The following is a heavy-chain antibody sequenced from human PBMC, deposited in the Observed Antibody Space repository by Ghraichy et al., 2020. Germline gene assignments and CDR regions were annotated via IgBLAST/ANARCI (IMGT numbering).Heavy chain of an antibody. CDR1: GFTFSDYG. Sequence: LSLTCAASGFTFSDYGMHWVRQAPGKGLEWVAGISYDASTKYYADSVKGRFTISRDNSKNTLYLQMNSLRPEDTAVYYCAKGPHSPLYCSSTSCYPRRMEHWGQGTLVTVSS. D-gene: IGHD2-2*01. J-gene: IGHJ1*01. CDR3: AKGPHSPLYCSSTSCYPRRMEH. V-gene: IGHV3-30*18. CDR2: ISYDASTK.